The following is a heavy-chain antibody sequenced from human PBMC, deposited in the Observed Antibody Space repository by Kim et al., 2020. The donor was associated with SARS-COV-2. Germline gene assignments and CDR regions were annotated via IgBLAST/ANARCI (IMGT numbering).Heavy chain of an antibody. Sequence: SVKGRFTISRDNSKNTMYRKMNSLRAEDTAVYYCARDGTPKDVIAVAHCHWGQGTLVTVSS. V-gene: IGHV3-66*01. J-gene: IGHJ4*02. D-gene: IGHD6-19*01. CDR3: ARDGTPKDVIAVAHCH.